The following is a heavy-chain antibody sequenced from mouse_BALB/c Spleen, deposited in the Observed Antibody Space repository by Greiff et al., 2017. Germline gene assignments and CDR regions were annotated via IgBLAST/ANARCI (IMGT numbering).Heavy chain of an antibody. V-gene: IGHV5-2*01. CDR2: INSDGGST. CDR1: EYEFPSHD. CDR3: ARLGNEEDAMDY. J-gene: IGHJ4*01. Sequence: EVQRVESGRGLVQPGESLKLSCESNEYEFPSHDLTWVRKTPEKRLELVAAINSDGGSTYYPDTMERRFIISRDNTKKTLYLQMSSLRSEDTALYYCARLGNEEDAMDYWGQGTSVTVSS. D-gene: IGHD2-1*01.